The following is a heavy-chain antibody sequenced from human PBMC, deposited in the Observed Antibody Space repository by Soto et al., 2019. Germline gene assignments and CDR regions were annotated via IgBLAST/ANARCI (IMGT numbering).Heavy chain of an antibody. D-gene: IGHD2-2*01. J-gene: IGHJ3*02. CDR1: GYTFTSYY. Sequence: GASVKVSCKASGYTFTSYYMHWVRQAPGQGLEWMGIINPSGGSTSYAQKFQGRVTMTRDTSTSTVYMELSSLRSEDTAVYYCARDQEPYPPDDAFDIWGQGTMVTVSS. CDR2: INPSGGST. V-gene: IGHV1-46*01. CDR3: ARDQEPYPPDDAFDI.